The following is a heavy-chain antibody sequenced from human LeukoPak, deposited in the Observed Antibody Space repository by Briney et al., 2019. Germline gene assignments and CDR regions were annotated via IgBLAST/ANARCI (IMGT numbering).Heavy chain of an antibody. CDR2: MNPNSGNT. CDR1: GYTFTRYTFTSYD. J-gene: IGHJ3*02. V-gene: IGHV1-8*01. D-gene: IGHD3-22*01. Sequence: ASVKVSCKGSGYTFTRYTFTSYDIHWVRQATGQGLAWKGWMNPNSGNTGYAQKYQGRVTMTSNTSITTAYMELSSLRSEDTAVYYCARGNGYYDSSGYYTYAFDMWGQGTMVTVSS. CDR3: ARGNGYYDSSGYYTYAFDM.